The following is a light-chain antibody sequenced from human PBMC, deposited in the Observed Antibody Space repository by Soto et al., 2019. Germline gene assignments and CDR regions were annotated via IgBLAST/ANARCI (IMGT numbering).Light chain of an antibody. CDR3: QQYGNSPPNT. CDR2: GAS. J-gene: IGKJ2*01. Sequence: EIVLTQSPGTLSLSPGERATLSCRASQSVSSSYLAWYQQKPGQAPRLLIYGASSRATGIPDRFSGSGSGTDFTLTISRLEPADFAVYFWQQYGNSPPNTFGQGTKVEIK. CDR1: QSVSSSY. V-gene: IGKV3-20*01.